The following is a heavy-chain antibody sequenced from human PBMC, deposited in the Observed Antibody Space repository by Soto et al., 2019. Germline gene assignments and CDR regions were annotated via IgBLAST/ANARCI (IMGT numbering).Heavy chain of an antibody. Sequence: LRLSCAASGFTFSSYAMHWVRQAPGKGLEWVAVISYDGSNKYYADSVKGRFTISRDNSKNTLYLQMNSLRAEDTAVYYCARVIAARPDGWYYYYGMDVWGQGTTVTVSS. CDR2: ISYDGSNK. V-gene: IGHV3-30-3*01. CDR3: ARVIAARPDGWYYYYGMDV. D-gene: IGHD6-6*01. CDR1: GFTFSSYA. J-gene: IGHJ6*02.